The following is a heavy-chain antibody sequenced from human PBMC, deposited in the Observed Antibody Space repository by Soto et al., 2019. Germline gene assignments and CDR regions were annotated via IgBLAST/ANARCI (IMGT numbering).Heavy chain of an antibody. D-gene: IGHD5-12*01. Sequence: VQLVQSGDEVKQPGSAVKVSWKTSGGTFGNYRINWVRLAPGQGLEWMGRVIPILGMGSYAQKFQGRVTITADRSTSTAYMELSSLRSDDTAVYYCATDYRDGYNIPFDYWGQGTLVTVSS. J-gene: IGHJ4*02. CDR1: GGTFGNYR. V-gene: IGHV1-69*02. CDR2: VIPILGMG. CDR3: ATDYRDGYNIPFDY.